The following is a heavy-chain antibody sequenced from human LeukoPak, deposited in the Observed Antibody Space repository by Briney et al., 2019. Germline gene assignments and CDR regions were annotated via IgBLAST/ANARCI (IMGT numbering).Heavy chain of an antibody. V-gene: IGHV3-53*01. CDR2: ISGDGDTT. J-gene: IGHJ4*02. CDR1: GFTVSSNY. CDR3: ARAAPYYLDY. Sequence: GGSLRLSCAASGFTVSSNYMSWVRHAPGKGLECVSSISGDGDTTYYADSVKGRFTFSRDNSKNTLYLQMNSLRAEDTAVYYCARAAPYYLDYWGQGTLVTVSS.